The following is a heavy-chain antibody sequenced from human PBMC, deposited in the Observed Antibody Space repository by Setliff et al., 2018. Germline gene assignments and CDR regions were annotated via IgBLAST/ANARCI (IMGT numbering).Heavy chain of an antibody. CDR1: GYTFTGYY. V-gene: IGHV1-46*01. J-gene: IGHJ4*02. CDR2: IDPSADYT. Sequence: RASVKVSCKASGYTFTGYYLHWVRQAPGQGLEWMGIIDPSADYTNYAQKFQGRVTMTKDTSTTTVYMELSSLRSEDTAVYYCARAPLESGYYYGQGHYFDNWGQGTLVTV. D-gene: IGHD5-18*01. CDR3: ARAPLESGYYYGQGHYFDN.